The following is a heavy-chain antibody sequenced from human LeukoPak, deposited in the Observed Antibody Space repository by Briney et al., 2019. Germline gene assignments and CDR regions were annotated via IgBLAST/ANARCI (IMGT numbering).Heavy chain of an antibody. V-gene: IGHV4-61*02. CDR2: IYTSGST. J-gene: IGHJ4*02. CDR3: ARGYYSNYVSDY. Sequence: SQTLSLTCTVSGGSISSGSYYWSWIRQPAGKGLEWIGRIYTSGSTNYNPSLKSRVTISVDTSKNQFSLKLSSVTAADTAVYYCARGYYSNYVSDYWGQGTLVTVSS. D-gene: IGHD4-11*01. CDR1: GGSISSGSYY.